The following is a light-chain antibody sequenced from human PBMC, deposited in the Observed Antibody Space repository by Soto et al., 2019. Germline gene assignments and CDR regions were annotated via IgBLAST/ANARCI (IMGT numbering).Light chain of an antibody. Sequence: EIVMTQSPATLSVSPGERATLSCRASQSINSNLVWYQQKPGQAPRLLIYGAFTRATGIPARFSGSGSGTEFTLTISSLQSEDFAVYYCQQYKNWPPVTFGQGTKLEIK. CDR3: QQYKNWPPVT. CDR1: QSINSN. J-gene: IGKJ2*01. V-gene: IGKV3-15*01. CDR2: GAF.